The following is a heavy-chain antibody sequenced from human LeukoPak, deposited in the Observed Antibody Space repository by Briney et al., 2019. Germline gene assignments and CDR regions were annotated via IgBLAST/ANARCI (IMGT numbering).Heavy chain of an antibody. CDR3: AREGEMATNDAFDI. CDR2: ISAYNGNT. J-gene: IGHJ3*02. CDR1: GYTFTSYG. D-gene: IGHD5-24*01. V-gene: IGHV1-18*01. Sequence: ASVKVSCKASGYTFTSYGISWVRQAPGQGLEWMGWISAYNGNTNYAQKLQGRVTMTTDISTSTAYMELRSLRSDDTAVYYCAREGEMATNDAFDIWGQGTMVTVSS.